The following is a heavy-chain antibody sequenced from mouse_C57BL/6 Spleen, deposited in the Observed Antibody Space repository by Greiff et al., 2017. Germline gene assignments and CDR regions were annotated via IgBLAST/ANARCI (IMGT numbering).Heavy chain of an antibody. CDR2: INPSSGYT. CDR1: GYTFTSYW. D-gene: IGHD1-1*01. CDR3: ARVYYGSSYAMDY. J-gene: IGHJ4*01. Sequence: VQLQQSGAELAKPGASVKLSCKASGYTFTSYWMHWEKQRPGQGLEWIGYINPSSGYTKYNQKFKDKATLTADKSSSTAYMQLSSLTYEDSAVYYCARVYYGSSYAMDYWGQGTSVTVSS. V-gene: IGHV1-7*01.